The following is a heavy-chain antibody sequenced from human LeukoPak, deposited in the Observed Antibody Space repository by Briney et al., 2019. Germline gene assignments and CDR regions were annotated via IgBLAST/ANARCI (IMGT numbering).Heavy chain of an antibody. CDR3: ARGGRYYYGY. J-gene: IGHJ4*02. CDR2: IKQDGSEK. Sequence: GGSLRLSCAASGFTFSNSWMTWVRQAPGMGLEWVANIKQDGSEKYCVDSVKGRFTISRDNAKKSLYLQMNSLRAEDTAVYYCARGGRYYYGYWGQGTLVTVSS. V-gene: IGHV3-7*01. D-gene: IGHD2-15*01. CDR1: GFTFSNSW.